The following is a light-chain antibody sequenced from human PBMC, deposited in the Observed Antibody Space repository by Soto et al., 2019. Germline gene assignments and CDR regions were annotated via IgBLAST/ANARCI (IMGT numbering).Light chain of an antibody. CDR3: QQYNNWPPFT. J-gene: IGKJ5*01. V-gene: IGKV3D-15*01. CDR2: DAS. CDR1: QSISSY. Sequence: EIVLIQSPATLSLSPGERATLSCRASQSISSYLAWYQQKPGQAPRLLIYDASSRATGIPARFSGSGSGTEFTLTISSLQSEDFAVYYCQQYNNWPPFTFGQGTRLEIK.